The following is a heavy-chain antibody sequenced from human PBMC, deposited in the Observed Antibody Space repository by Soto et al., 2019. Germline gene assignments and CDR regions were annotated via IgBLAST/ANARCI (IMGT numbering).Heavy chain of an antibody. D-gene: IGHD5-12*01. CDR3: ARDSRQYNAYDYN. J-gene: IGHJ4*02. Sequence: EVQLVESGGGLVKPGGSLRLSCAASGFTFSSYSMNWVRQAPGKGLEWVSIITITGFIDYADSVKSLVTISRDNAKSSLYLQMNSLTAEDTDVYYCARDSRQYNAYDYNWGQGTLVTVSS. CDR1: GFTFSSYS. CDR2: IITITGFI. V-gene: IGHV3-21*02.